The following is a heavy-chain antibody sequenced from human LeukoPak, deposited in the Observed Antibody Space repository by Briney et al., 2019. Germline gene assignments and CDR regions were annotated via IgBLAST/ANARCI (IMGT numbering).Heavy chain of an antibody. V-gene: IGHV4-34*01. Sequence: KASETLSLTCAVCGGSFSGYYWSWIRQPPGKGLEWIGEINHSGSTNYNPSLKSRVTISVDTSKNQFSLKLSSVTAADTAVYYCARQVYDSSGYSTDFDYWGQGTLVTVSS. D-gene: IGHD3-22*01. CDR1: GGSFSGYY. J-gene: IGHJ4*02. CDR2: INHSGST. CDR3: ARQVYDSSGYSTDFDY.